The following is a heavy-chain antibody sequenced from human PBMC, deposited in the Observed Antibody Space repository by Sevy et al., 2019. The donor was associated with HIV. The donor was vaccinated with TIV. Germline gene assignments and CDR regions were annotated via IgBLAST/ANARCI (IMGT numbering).Heavy chain of an antibody. CDR1: GFTFSNYW. V-gene: IGHV3-74*01. D-gene: IGHD2-2*01. CDR3: EREGDTVLVPTAVDAFDF. J-gene: IGHJ3*01. Sequence: GGSLRLSCAASGFTFSNYWMHWVRQAPGKGLVWVSRIKTDGSNRDSADSVKGRFFISRDNAKNLLYLQMNSLRAEDTAVYYCEREGDTVLVPTAVDAFDFWGQGTMVTVSS. CDR2: IKTDGSNR.